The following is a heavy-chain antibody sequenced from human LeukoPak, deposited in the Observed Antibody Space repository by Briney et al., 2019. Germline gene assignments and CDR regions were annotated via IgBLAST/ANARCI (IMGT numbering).Heavy chain of an antibody. CDR2: IYSGGST. J-gene: IGHJ6*02. V-gene: IGHV3-53*04. Sequence: QTGRSLRLSCAASGFTVSSNYMSWVRQAPGKGLEWVSVIYSGGSTYYADSVKGRFTISRHNSKNTLYLQMNSLRAENTAVYYCARDLYTYYYDSSGYYSVGPDQPYYYYGMDVWGRGTTVTVSS. CDR1: GFTVSSNY. D-gene: IGHD3-22*01. CDR3: ARDLYTYYYDSSGYYSVGPDQPYYYYGMDV.